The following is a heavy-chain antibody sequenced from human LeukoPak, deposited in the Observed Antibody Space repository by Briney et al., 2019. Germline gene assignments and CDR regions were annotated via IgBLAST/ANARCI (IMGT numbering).Heavy chain of an antibody. J-gene: IGHJ4*02. CDR1: GFTFSSYG. Sequence: GGSLRLSCAASGFTFSSYGMHWVRQAPGKGLEWVAVISYDGSNKYYADSVKGRFTISRDNSKNTLYLQMNSLRAEDTAVYNCANGGGVQTLFDYWGQGTLVTVSS. CDR3: ANGGGVQTLFDY. V-gene: IGHV3-30*18. CDR2: ISYDGSNK. D-gene: IGHD3-16*01.